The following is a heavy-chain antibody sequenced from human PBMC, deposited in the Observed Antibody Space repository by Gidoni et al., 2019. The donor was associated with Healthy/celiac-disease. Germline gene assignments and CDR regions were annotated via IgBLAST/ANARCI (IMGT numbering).Heavy chain of an antibody. CDR3: TTEYNPALYQLLFYSRPKLRAFDI. CDR2: IKSKTDGGTT. V-gene: IGHV3-15*01. D-gene: IGHD2-2*01. Sequence: EVQLVESGGGLVKPGGSLRLSCAASGFTFSNAWMSWVRQAPGKGLEWVGRIKSKTDGGTTDYAAPVKGRFTISRDDSKNTLYLQMNSLKTEDTAVYYCTTEYNPALYQLLFYSRPKLRAFDIWGQGTMVTVSS. J-gene: IGHJ3*02. CDR1: GFTFSNAW.